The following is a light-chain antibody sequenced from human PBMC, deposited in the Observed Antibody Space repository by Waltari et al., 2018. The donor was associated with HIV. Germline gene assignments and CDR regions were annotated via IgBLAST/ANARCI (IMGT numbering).Light chain of an antibody. J-gene: IGKJ2*01. CDR2: DAS. CDR3: QQRTNLPPYT. CDR1: KSVTTY. Sequence: EIVLTQSPGTLSLSPGARATLSCRASKSVTTYLAWYQQKPGQAPRLLVYDASNRATGIPARFSGSGSGTDFTLTISSLEPEDFAVYYCQQRTNLPPYTFGQGTKLEVK. V-gene: IGKV3-11*01.